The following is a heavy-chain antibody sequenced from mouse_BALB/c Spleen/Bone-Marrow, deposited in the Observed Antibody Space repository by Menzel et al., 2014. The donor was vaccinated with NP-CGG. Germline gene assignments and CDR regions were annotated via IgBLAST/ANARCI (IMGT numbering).Heavy chain of an antibody. CDR2: IFPGTGTT. V-gene: IGHV1S132*01. CDR1: GYTFTSYW. Sequence: QVQLQQSGAELVKPGVSVKLSCKTSGYTFTSYWIQWVKQRPGQGLGWIGEIFPGTGTTYYNEKFKGKATLTIDTSSSTAYMQLSSLTSEDSAVYFCASRDSSGYVPDYWGQGTTLTVSS. CDR3: ASRDSSGYVPDY. D-gene: IGHD3-2*01. J-gene: IGHJ2*01.